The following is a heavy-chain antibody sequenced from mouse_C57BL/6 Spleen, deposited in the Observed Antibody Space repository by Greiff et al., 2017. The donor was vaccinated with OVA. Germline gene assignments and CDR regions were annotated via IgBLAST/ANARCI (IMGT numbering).Heavy chain of an antibody. CDR3: ARHITTVDYFDY. CDR1: GYTFTDYN. J-gene: IGHJ2*01. Sequence: VQLQQSGPELVKPGASVKIPCKASGYTFTDYNMDWVKQSHGKSLEWIGDINPNNGGTIYNQKFKGKATLTVDKSSSTAYMELRSLTSEDTAVYYCARHITTVDYFDYWGQGTTLTVSS. CDR2: INPNNGGT. V-gene: IGHV1-18*01. D-gene: IGHD1-1*01.